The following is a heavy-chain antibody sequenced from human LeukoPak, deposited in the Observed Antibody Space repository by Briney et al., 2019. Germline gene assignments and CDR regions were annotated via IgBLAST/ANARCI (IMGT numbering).Heavy chain of an antibody. CDR2: IRSKANNYAT. Sequence: GGSLKLSCAASGFTFSGSVVHWVRQASGKGLEWVGRIRSKANNYATAYAASVKGRFTISRDDSKNTTYLQMNSLKTEDTAVYYCTSRRNGDYLSSTAMDVWSKGTTVIVSS. V-gene: IGHV3-73*01. CDR1: GFTFSGSV. CDR3: TSRRNGDYLSSTAMDV. J-gene: IGHJ6*04. D-gene: IGHD4-17*01.